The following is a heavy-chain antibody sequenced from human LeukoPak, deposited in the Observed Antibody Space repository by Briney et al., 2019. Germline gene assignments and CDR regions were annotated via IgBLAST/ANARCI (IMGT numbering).Heavy chain of an antibody. CDR2: IHYSGST. Sequence: SETLSLTCTVSGGSISSYYWSWIRQPPGKGLEWIGYIHYSGSTNYNPSLKSRVTISVDTSKNQFSLKLSSVTAADTAVYYCVRDNMVRGVMGDWFDPWGQGTLVTVSS. CDR1: GGSISSYY. D-gene: IGHD3-10*01. CDR3: VRDNMVRGVMGDWFDP. J-gene: IGHJ5*02. V-gene: IGHV4-59*12.